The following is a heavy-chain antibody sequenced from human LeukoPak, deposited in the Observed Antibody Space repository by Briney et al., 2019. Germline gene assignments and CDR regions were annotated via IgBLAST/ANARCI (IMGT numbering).Heavy chain of an antibody. CDR2: IYYSGST. CDR1: GGSISSYY. CDR3: ARESLYGDYSYFDY. V-gene: IGHV4-59*01. J-gene: IGHJ4*02. Sequence: PSETLSLTCTVSGGSISSYYWSWLRQPPGKGLEWIGYIYYSGSTNYNPSLKSRVTISVDTSKNQFSLKLSSVTAADTAVYYCARESLYGDYSYFDYWGQGTLVTVSS. D-gene: IGHD4-17*01.